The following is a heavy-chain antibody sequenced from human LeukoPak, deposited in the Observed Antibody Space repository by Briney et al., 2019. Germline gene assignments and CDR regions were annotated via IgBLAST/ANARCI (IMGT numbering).Heavy chain of an antibody. V-gene: IGHV4-59*12. CDR1: GGSISSYY. D-gene: IGHD1-26*01. CDR3: ARVKVGATHDAFDI. CDR2: IHYSGST. Sequence: SETLSLTCTVSGGSISSYYWSWIRQPPGKGLEWIGYIHYSGSTYYNPSLKSRVTISVDTSKNQFSLKLSSVTAADTAVYYCARVKVGATHDAFDIWGQGTMVTVSS. J-gene: IGHJ3*02.